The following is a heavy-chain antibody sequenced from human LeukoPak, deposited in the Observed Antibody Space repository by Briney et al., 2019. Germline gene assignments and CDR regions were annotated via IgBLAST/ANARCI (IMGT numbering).Heavy chain of an antibody. CDR2: IYYSGST. V-gene: IGHV4-30-4*01. Sequence: PSQTLSLTCTVSGVSISSGDYYWSWIRQPPGKGLEWIGYIYYSGSTYYNPSLKSRVTISVDTSKNQFSLKLSSVTAADTAVYYCARQEYSGYDSANWFAPWGQGTLVTVSS. J-gene: IGHJ5*02. CDR3: ARQEYSGYDSANWFAP. D-gene: IGHD5-12*01. CDR1: GVSISSGDYY.